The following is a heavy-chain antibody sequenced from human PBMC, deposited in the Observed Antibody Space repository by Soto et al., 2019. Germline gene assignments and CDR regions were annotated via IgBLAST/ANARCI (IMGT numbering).Heavy chain of an antibody. CDR3: ARESEDLTSNFDY. CDR2: ISSTTNYI. V-gene: IGHV3-21*06. Sequence: LRLSCVASGFTFSTYAMNWVRQAPGKGLEWVSSISSTTNYIYYGDSMKGRFTISRDNAKNSLYLEMNSLRAEDTAVYYCARESEDLTSNFDYWGQGTLVTVSS. CDR1: GFTFSTYA. J-gene: IGHJ4*02.